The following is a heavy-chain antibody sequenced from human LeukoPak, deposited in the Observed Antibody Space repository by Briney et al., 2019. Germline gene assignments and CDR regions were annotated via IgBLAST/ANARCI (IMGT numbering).Heavy chain of an antibody. D-gene: IGHD3-9*01. CDR3: AKEGNYDTDYYYYMDV. V-gene: IGHV3-30*02. Sequence: SGGSLRLSCAASGFTFSSNWMSWVRQAPGKGLEWVAFIRYDGSNKYYADSVKGRFTISRDNSKNTLYLQMNSLRAEDTAVYYCAKEGNYDTDYYYYMDVWGKGTTVTISS. CDR1: GFTFSSNW. CDR2: IRYDGSNK. J-gene: IGHJ6*03.